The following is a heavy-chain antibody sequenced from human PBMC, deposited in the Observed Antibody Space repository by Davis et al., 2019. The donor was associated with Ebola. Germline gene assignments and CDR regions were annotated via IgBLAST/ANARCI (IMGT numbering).Heavy chain of an antibody. CDR1: GFTVSSNY. V-gene: IGHV3-53*01. J-gene: IGHJ4*02. CDR3: ASPPIKYYDSSGYLVEFDY. CDR2: IYSGGST. D-gene: IGHD3-22*01. Sequence: GESLKISCAASGFTVSSNYMSWVRQAPGKGLEWVSVIYSGGSTYYADSVKGRFTISRDNSKNTLYLQMNSLRAEDTAVYYCASPPIKYYDSSGYLVEFDYWGQGTLVTVSS.